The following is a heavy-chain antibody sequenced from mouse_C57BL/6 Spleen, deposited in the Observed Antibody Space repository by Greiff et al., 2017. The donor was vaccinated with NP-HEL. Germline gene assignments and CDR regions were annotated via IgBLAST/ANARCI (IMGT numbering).Heavy chain of an antibody. CDR1: GYTFTSYW. Sequence: VQLQQPGAELVKPGASVKVSCKASGYTFTSYWMHWVKQRPGQGLEWIGRIHPSDSDTNYNQKFKGKATLTVDNSSSTAYMQLISLTSEDSAVYYCAMEGRSWYFDVWGTGTTVTVSS. D-gene: IGHD3-3*01. CDR3: AMEGRSWYFDV. CDR2: IHPSDSDT. V-gene: IGHV1-74*01. J-gene: IGHJ1*02.